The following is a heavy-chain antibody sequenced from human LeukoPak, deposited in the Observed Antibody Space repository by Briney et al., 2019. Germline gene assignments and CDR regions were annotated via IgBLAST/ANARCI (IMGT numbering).Heavy chain of an antibody. Sequence: SVKVSCKASGGTFSSYAISWVRQAPGQGPEWMGRIIPILGIANYAQKFQGRVTITADKSTSTAYMELSSLRSEDTAVYYCAMFRDGFDYWGQGTLVTVSS. CDR2: IIPILGIA. J-gene: IGHJ4*02. D-gene: IGHD2-21*01. V-gene: IGHV1-69*04. CDR1: GGTFSSYA. CDR3: AMFRDGFDY.